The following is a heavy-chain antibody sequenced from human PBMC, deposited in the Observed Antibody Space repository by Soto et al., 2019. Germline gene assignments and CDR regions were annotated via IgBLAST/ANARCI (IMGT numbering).Heavy chain of an antibody. V-gene: IGHV1-18*01. Sequence: GASVKVSCKDSGYTFTSYGSRWVRQAPGQGLEWMGWISAYNGNTNYAQKLQGRVTMTTDTSTSTAYMELRSLRSDDTAVYYCARGPFDDYGDYVDYWGQGTLVTVSS. CDR3: ARGPFDDYGDYVDY. CDR2: ISAYNGNT. CDR1: GYTFTSYG. J-gene: IGHJ4*02. D-gene: IGHD4-17*01.